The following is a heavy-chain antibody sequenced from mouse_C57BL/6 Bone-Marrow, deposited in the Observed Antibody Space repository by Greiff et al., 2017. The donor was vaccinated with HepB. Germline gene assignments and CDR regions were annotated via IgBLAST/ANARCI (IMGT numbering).Heavy chain of an antibody. CDR2: IDPSDSYT. J-gene: IGHJ1*03. D-gene: IGHD1-1*01. Sequence: QVQLQQPGAELVRPGTSVKLSCKASGYTFTSYWMHWVKQRPGQGLEWLGVIDPSDSYTNYNQKFKGKATLTVDTSSSTAYMQLSSLTSEDSAVYYCTFYYYGSSSQYFDVWGTGTTVTVSS. CDR1: GYTFTSYW. V-gene: IGHV1-59*01. CDR3: TFYYYGSSSQYFDV.